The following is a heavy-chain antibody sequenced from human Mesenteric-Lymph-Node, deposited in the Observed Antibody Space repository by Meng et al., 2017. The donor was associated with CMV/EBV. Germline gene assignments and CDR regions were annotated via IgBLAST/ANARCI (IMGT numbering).Heavy chain of an antibody. V-gene: IGHV4-4*01. CDR3: ARSPGFWSLDY. CDR1: GDSISRNLW. Sequence: CAVSGDSISRNLWWSWVRQPPGKGLEWIGEISYSGSTKYNPSLQSRVTISSDTTNNRFSLRLNSVTAADTGVYFCARSPGFWSLDYWGRGILVTVSS. J-gene: IGHJ4*02. CDR2: ISYSGST. D-gene: IGHD2-8*02.